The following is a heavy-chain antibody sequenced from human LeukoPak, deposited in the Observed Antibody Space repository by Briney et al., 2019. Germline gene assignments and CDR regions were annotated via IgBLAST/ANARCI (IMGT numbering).Heavy chain of an antibody. V-gene: IGHV1-8*01. D-gene: IGHD2-15*01. J-gene: IGHJ5*02. CDR2: IDPNNYKT. CDR1: GYTFTSYD. Sequence: RASVKVSCKASGYTFTSYDDNWVRQAAGQGLEWMGWIDPNNYKTGYAQKFQGRITMTKNTSINTAHMELSSLRSEDTAVYYCARSHTQKGYCGGGRCYPTVWWFDPWGQGTLVTVSS. CDR3: ARSHTQKGYCGGGRCYPTVWWFDP.